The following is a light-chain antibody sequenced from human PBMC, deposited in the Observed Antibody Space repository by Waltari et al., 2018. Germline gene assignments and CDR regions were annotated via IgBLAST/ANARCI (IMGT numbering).Light chain of an antibody. Sequence: NFVLTQPHSVSGSPGKTVPIPCTRSSGIILSHYAPWYQQRPGSAPTKVIYEEKRRPSGVPDRSSGSSDRSSNAASLTISGLKREDEADYYCQSYGSSNQKVFGGGTKLTVL. V-gene: IGLV6-57*04. CDR1: SGIILSHY. CDR3: QSYGSSNQKV. J-gene: IGLJ3*02. CDR2: EEK.